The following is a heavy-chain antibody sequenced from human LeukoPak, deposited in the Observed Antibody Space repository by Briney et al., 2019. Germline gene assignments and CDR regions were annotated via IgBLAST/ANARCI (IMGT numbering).Heavy chain of an antibody. J-gene: IGHJ5*02. V-gene: IGHV3-21*01. CDR3: AREPVAGYNWFDP. Sequence: PGGSLRLSCAAFGFTFSSYSMNWVRQAPGKGLEWVSSISSSSSYIYYADSVKGRFTISRDNTKNSLYLQMNSLRAEDRAVYYCAREPVAGYNWFDPWGQGTLVTVSA. CDR2: ISSSSSYI. CDR1: GFTFSSYS. D-gene: IGHD6-19*01.